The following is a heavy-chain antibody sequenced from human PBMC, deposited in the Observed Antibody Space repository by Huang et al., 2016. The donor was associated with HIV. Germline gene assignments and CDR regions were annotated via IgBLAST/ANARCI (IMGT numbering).Heavy chain of an antibody. Sequence: QVQLVESGGGVVQPGRSLRLSCAASGFSFSNYGIHWVRQAPGKGVEWGAGISYDGNKKYYADSVKGRFTISRDNSNNTLFLQMNSLRAEDTAVYYCGKDWTGSSGWFTLHYYYGMDVWGQGTTVTVSS. J-gene: IGHJ6*02. D-gene: IGHD6-19*01. CDR2: ISYDGNKK. CDR3: GKDWTGSSGWFTLHYYYGMDV. V-gene: IGHV3-30*18. CDR1: GFSFSNYG.